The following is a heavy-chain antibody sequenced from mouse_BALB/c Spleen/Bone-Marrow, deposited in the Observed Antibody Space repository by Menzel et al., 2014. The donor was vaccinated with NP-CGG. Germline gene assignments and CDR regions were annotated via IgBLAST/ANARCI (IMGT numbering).Heavy chain of an antibody. D-gene: IGHD2-3*01. V-gene: IGHV5-9*02. CDR2: HTDDSNT. CDR3: ARDYFVYNSFDGFDP. Sequence: EESGGRLVTPGTPLTLTCTASGFSLSNYYMSWVRQAPGKGLEWIGMHTDDSNTAYASWAKGRFTISXTSTTVDLKMTSLTAEDTATYFCARDYFVYNSFDGFDPWGPGTLVTVSS. CDR1: GFSLSNYY. J-gene: IGHJ1*01.